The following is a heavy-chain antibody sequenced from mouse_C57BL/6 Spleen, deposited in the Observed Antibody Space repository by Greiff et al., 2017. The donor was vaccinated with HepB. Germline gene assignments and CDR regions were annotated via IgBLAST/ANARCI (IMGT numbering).Heavy chain of an antibody. CDR1: GFTFSDFY. V-gene: IGHV7-1*01. CDR3: ARDADYYGSSSGYFDV. D-gene: IGHD1-1*01. Sequence: EVNVVESGGGLVQSGRSLRLSCATSGFTFSDFYMEWVRQAPGKGLEWIAASRNKANDYTTEYSASVKGRFIVSRDTSQSILYLQMNALRAEDTAIYYCARDADYYGSSSGYFDVWGTGTTVTVSS. CDR2: SRNKANDYTT. J-gene: IGHJ1*03.